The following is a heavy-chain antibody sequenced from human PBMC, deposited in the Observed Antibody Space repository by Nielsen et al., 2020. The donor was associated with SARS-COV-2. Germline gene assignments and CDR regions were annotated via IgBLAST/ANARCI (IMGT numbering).Heavy chain of an antibody. CDR1: GFTFSSYA. J-gene: IGHJ4*02. D-gene: IGHD6-19*01. Sequence: GESLKISCAASGFTFSSYAMHWVRQAPGKGLEWVAVISYDGSNKYYADSVKVRFTISRDNSKNTLYLQMNSLRAEDTAVYYCARDGSGWYIGYWGQGTLVTVSS. CDR2: ISYDGSNK. V-gene: IGHV3-30-3*01. CDR3: ARDGSGWYIGY.